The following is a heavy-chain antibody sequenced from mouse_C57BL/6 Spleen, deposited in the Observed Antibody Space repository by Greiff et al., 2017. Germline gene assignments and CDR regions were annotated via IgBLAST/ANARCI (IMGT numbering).Heavy chain of an antibody. CDR2: IDPENGDT. J-gene: IGHJ3*01. D-gene: IGHD1-1*01. Sequence: EVKVVESGAELVRPGASVKLSCTASGFNIKDDYMHWVKQRPEQGLEWIGWIDPENGDTEYASKFQGKATITADTSSNTAYLQLSSLTSEDTAVYYCTTGYYGSSLFAYWGQGTLVTVSA. CDR3: TTGYYGSSLFAY. V-gene: IGHV14-4*01. CDR1: GFNIKDDY.